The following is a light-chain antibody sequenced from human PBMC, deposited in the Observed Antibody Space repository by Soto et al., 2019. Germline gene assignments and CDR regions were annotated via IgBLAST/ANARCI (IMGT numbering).Light chain of an antibody. Sequence: DSQLPPFPTSLSASVGGRLTITCRASQAIRNELGWYQQKPAKAPKRLIYAASSLQSGVPSRFSGSGSGTEFTLTISSLQPEDSATYYCLQHHTYPRTFGQGTKVDIK. CDR1: QAIRNE. J-gene: IGKJ1*01. CDR2: AAS. CDR3: LQHHTYPRT. V-gene: IGKV1-17*01.